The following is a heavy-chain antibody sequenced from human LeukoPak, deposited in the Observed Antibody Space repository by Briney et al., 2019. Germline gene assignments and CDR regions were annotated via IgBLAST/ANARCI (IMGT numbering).Heavy chain of an antibody. V-gene: IGHV5-51*01. CDR2: IYPGDSDT. Sequence: GESLKISCKGSGYSFTSYWIGWVRQMPGKGLEWMGIIYPGDSDTRYSPSFQGQVTISADKSISTAYLRWSSLKASDTAMYYCARRGAVAGFFSDYWGQGTLVTVSS. D-gene: IGHD6-19*01. CDR3: ARRGAVAGFFSDY. CDR1: GYSFTSYW. J-gene: IGHJ4*02.